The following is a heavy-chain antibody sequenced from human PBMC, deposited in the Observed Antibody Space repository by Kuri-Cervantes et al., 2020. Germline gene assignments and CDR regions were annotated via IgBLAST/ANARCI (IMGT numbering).Heavy chain of an antibody. CDR2: ISSSGSTI. Sequence: GESLKISCAASGFTFSDYYMSWIRQAPGKGLEWVSYISSSGSTIYYADSVKGRFTISRDNAKNSLYLQMNSLRAEDTAVYYCAKDLRMAISGGHAFDIWGQGTMVTVSS. D-gene: IGHD2-15*01. CDR1: GFTFSDYY. CDR3: AKDLRMAISGGHAFDI. J-gene: IGHJ3*02. V-gene: IGHV3-11*04.